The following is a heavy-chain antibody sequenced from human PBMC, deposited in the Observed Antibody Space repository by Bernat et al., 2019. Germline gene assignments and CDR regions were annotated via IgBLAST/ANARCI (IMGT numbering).Heavy chain of an antibody. V-gene: IGHV1-69*06. Sequence: QVQLVQSGAEVKKPGSSVKVSCKASGGTFSSYAISWVRQAPGQGLEWMGGIIPIFGTANYAQKFQGRGTITADKSTSTAYMELSSLRAEDTAVYYCARAGGYCSSTSCYAFDIWGQGTMVTVSS. CDR3: ARAGGYCSSTSCYAFDI. J-gene: IGHJ3*02. CDR1: GGTFSSYA. CDR2: IIPIFGTA. D-gene: IGHD2-2*01.